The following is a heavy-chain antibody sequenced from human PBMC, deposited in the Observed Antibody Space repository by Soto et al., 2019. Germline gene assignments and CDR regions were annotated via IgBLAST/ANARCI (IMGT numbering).Heavy chain of an antibody. CDR2: TYGGGNT. D-gene: IGHD5-18*01. Sequence: EVQLVESGGGLIQPGGSLRLSCAASGFSVSSNYMSWVRQAPGKGLEWVSVTYGGGNTYYADSVKGRFTISRDNSKNTLYLLMNGLRAEDTAVYYCARGNGYPTRFDYWGQGTLVTVSS. CDR3: ARGNGYPTRFDY. CDR1: GFSVSSNY. V-gene: IGHV3-53*01. J-gene: IGHJ4*02.